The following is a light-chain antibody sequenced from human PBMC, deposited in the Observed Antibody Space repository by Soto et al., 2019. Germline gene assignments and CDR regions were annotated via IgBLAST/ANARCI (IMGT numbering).Light chain of an antibody. J-gene: IGKJ5*01. CDR1: QSVSSY. V-gene: IGKV3-11*01. CDR3: QQRSDWRIT. Sequence: EIVLTQSPATLSLSPGERAILSCRASQSVSSYLAWYQQKPGQAPRLLIYDASNRATGIPARFSGSGSGTDFTLTISSLEPEDLAVYYCQQRSDWRITFGQGTRLEIK. CDR2: DAS.